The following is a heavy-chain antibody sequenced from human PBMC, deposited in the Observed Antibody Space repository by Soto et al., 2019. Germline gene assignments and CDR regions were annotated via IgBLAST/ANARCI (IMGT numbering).Heavy chain of an antibody. CDR1: GGTFSSYA. CDR3: ARHDCISSSCYYYYYYGMDV. J-gene: IGHJ6*02. CDR2: IIPIFGTA. D-gene: IGHD2-2*01. V-gene: IGHV1-69*12. Sequence: QVQLVQSGAEVKKPGSSVKVSCKASGGTFSSYAISWVRQAPGQGLEWMGGIIPIFGTANDAQKLQGRVTITADESTRTAYMELSSLGSEDTAVYYCARHDCISSSCYYYYYYGMDVWGQGTPVTVS.